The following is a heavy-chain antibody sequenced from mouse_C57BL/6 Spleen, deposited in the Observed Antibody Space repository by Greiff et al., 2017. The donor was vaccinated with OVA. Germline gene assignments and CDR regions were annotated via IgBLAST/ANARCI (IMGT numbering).Heavy chain of an antibody. CDR1: GFSLTSYA. CDR3: ARNWGYGYDEGYAMDY. D-gene: IGHD2-2*01. V-gene: IGHV2-9-1*01. CDR2: IWTGGGT. J-gene: IGHJ4*01. Sequence: QVQLQQSGPGLVAPSQSLSITCTVSGFSLTSYAISWVRQPPGKGLEWLGVIWTGGGTNYNSALKSRLSISKDNSKSQVFLKMNSLQTDDTARYYCARNWGYGYDEGYAMDYWGQGTSVTVSS.